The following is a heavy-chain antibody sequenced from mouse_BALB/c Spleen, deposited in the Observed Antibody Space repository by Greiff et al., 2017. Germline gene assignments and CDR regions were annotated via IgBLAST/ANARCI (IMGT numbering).Heavy chain of an antibody. J-gene: IGHJ2*01. V-gene: IGHV7-3*02. CDR2: IRNKANGYTT. CDR3: ARDKGLGFGFDY. Sequence: EVQVVESGGGLVQPGGSLRLSCATSGFTFTDYYMSWVRQPPGKALEWLGFIRNKANGYTTEYSASVKGRFTISRDNSQSILYLQMNTLRAEDSATYYCARDKGLGFGFDYWGQGTTLTVSS. D-gene: IGHD3-3*01. CDR1: GFTFTDYY.